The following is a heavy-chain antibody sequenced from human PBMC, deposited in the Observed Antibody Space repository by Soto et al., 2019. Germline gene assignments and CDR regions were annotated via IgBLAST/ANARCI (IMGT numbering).Heavy chain of an antibody. D-gene: IGHD6-6*01. Sequence: PGGSLRLSCAASGFSFDSFGMSWVRQAPGKGLEWVSGFSGTAGGTYYADSVKGRFTLSRDGSKNTVYLQMNSLRAEDTAVYYCARGSGMTPRPGDSWGQGTLVTVS. V-gene: IGHV3-23*01. CDR1: GFSFDSFG. CDR2: FSGTAGGT. J-gene: IGHJ4*02. CDR3: ARGSGMTPRPGDS.